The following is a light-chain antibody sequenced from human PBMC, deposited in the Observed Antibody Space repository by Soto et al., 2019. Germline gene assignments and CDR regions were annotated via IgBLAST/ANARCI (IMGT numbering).Light chain of an antibody. Sequence: QSVLTQPASVSGSPGQSITISCTGTSSDVGGYNYVSWYQQHPGKAPKLMIYEVSNRPSGVSNRFSGSKSGNTAPLTISGLQAEDEADYYCSSYTSSSVVFGGGTKVTVL. CDR1: SSDVGGYNY. J-gene: IGLJ2*01. CDR2: EVS. V-gene: IGLV2-14*01. CDR3: SSYTSSSVV.